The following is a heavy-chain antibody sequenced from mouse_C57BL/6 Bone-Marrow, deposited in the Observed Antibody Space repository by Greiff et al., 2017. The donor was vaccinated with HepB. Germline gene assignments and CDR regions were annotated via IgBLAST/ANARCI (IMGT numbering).Heavy chain of an antibody. D-gene: IGHD2-5*01. J-gene: IGHJ4*01. CDR3: AMGCYSNFYAMDY. Sequence: QVQLQQSGAELVKPGASVKMSCKASGYTFTTYPIEWMKQNHGKSLEWIGNFHPYNDDTKYNEKFKGKATLTVEKSSSTVYFELSRLTSDDSSVYYCAMGCYSNFYAMDYWGQGTSVTVSS. V-gene: IGHV1-47*01. CDR1: GYTFTTYP. CDR2: FHPYNDDT.